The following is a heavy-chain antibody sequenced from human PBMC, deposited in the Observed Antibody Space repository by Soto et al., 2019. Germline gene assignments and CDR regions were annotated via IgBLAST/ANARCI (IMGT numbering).Heavy chain of an antibody. J-gene: IGHJ4*02. CDR2: ISGSGDNI. CDR1: GFPFSNYA. V-gene: IGHV3-23*04. CDR3: AKDRGFGNPVPRFGDY. D-gene: IGHD3-10*01. Sequence: DVQLVESGGGLVQPGGSLRLSCEASGFPFSNYALTWVRQSPGLGLEWVSTISGSGDNIYYADSVKGRFTISRDNSAKTVYLQMNNLGAEDTAIYYCAKDRGFGNPVPRFGDYWGQGTLVTVSS.